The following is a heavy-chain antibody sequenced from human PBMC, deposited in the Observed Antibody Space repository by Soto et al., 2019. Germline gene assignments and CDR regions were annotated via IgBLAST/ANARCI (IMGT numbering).Heavy chain of an antibody. CDR3: AKDRTNYHLPHGGFDP. Sequence: PGGSLRLSCGASGFTVNIYDMHWVRQAPGKGLEWVAGISYDGSNKYYGDSVKGRFTISRDNSKNTLYLQMNSLRPDDTALYFCAKDRTNYHLPHGGFDPWGQGTLVTVSS. J-gene: IGHJ5*02. CDR1: GFTVNIYD. CDR2: ISYDGSNK. V-gene: IGHV3-30*18. D-gene: IGHD2-2*01.